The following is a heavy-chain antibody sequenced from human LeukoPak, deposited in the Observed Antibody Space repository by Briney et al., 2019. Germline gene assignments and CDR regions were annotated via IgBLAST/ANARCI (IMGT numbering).Heavy chain of an antibody. V-gene: IGHV1-8*01. CDR2: MNPNSGNT. Sequence: ASVKVSCKASGYTFTSYDINWVRQATGQGLEWMGWMNPNSGNTGYAQKFQGRVTMTEDTSTDTAYMELSSLRSEDTAVYYCATDPISYDTNGNFDYWGQGTLVTVSS. CDR3: ATDPISYDTNGNFDY. J-gene: IGHJ4*02. CDR1: GYTFTSYD. D-gene: IGHD3-9*01.